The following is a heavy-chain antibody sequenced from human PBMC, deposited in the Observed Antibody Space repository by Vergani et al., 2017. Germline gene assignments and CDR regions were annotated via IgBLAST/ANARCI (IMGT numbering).Heavy chain of an antibody. V-gene: IGHV3-21*01. CDR3: AKDKFYDILPVGAFEF. CDR2: ISSSSSYI. J-gene: IGHJ3*01. D-gene: IGHD3-9*01. Sequence: EVQLVESGGGLVKPGGSLRLSCAASGFTFSSYSMNWVRQAPGKGLEWVSSISSSSSYIYYADSVKGRFTISRDNAKNSLYLQMNSLRAEDTAVYYCAKDKFYDILPVGAFEFWGQGTMVTVSS. CDR1: GFTFSSYS.